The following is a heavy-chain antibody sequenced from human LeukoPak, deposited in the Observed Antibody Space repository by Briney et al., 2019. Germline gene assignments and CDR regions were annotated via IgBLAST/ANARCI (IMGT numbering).Heavy chain of an antibody. Sequence: PSETLSLTCTVSGGSISSSSYYWGWIRQPPGKGLEWIGSIYYSGSTYYNPSLKSRVTISVDTSKNQFSLKLSSVTAADTAVYYCAREWYDSSGYSHAFDIWGQGTMVTVSS. J-gene: IGHJ3*02. CDR1: GGSISSSSYY. CDR2: IYYSGST. D-gene: IGHD3-22*01. V-gene: IGHV4-39*07. CDR3: AREWYDSSGYSHAFDI.